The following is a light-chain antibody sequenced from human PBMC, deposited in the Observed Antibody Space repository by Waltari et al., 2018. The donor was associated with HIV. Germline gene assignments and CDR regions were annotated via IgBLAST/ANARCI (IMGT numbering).Light chain of an antibody. Sequence: QSVLTQPPSASGTPGQRVTISCSGSSSNIGSNYVYWYQQLPGTAPKILIYNNNRRPSGVPDRFSGSKSGTSASLAISGLRSEDEADYYCGAWDDSLRGVFGGGTKVTVL. CDR3: GAWDDSLRGV. CDR1: SSNIGSNY. V-gene: IGLV1-47*01. J-gene: IGLJ2*01. CDR2: NNN.